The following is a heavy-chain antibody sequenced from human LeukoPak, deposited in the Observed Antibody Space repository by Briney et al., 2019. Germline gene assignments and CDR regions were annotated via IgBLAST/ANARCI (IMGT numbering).Heavy chain of an antibody. Sequence: ASVRVSCKASGYSFTSHYMHWVRQAPGQGLEWMGLINPSGSSTLYAQKFQGRVTMTRNTSISTAYMELSSLRSEDTAVYYCARGSDGGSYYFDYWGQGTLVTVSS. J-gene: IGHJ4*02. V-gene: IGHV1-46*01. CDR2: INPSGSST. D-gene: IGHD1-26*01. CDR1: GYSFTSHY. CDR3: ARGSDGGSYYFDY.